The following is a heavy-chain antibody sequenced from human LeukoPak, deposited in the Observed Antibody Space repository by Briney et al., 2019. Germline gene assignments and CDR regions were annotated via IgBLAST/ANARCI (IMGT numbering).Heavy chain of an antibody. V-gene: IGHV4-59*01. CDR1: GDSISTFY. J-gene: IGHJ6*03. D-gene: IGHD6-13*01. Sequence: SETLSLTCTVSGDSISTFYWAWIRQPPGKGLEWVGYIYFTGSTSYNPSLKSRLTISADTSKNHFSLKLTSVTAADTAVYYCAGGKTSSNWPDYDHYYYMDVWGKGTTVTVSS. CDR2: IYFTGST. CDR3: AGGKTSSNWPDYDHYYYMDV.